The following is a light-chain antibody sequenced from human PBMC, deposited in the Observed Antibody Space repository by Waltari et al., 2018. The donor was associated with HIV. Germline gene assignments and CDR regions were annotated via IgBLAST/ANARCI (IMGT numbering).Light chain of an antibody. CDR2: RNV. V-gene: IGLV1-47*01. CDR3: AAWDDSLSGYV. CDR1: SSNIGSNY. Sequence: QSVLTQPPSASGTPGQRVTISCSGSSSNIGSNYVFWYQLLPGTAPKLLVYRNVQRPSGVPDRLAGFKSGTSASLAISGLRSEDEADYCCAAWDDSLSGYVFGTGTKVTVL. J-gene: IGLJ1*01.